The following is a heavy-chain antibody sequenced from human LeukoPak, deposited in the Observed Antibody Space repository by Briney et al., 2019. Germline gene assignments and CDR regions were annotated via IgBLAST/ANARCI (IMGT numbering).Heavy chain of an antibody. D-gene: IGHD4-17*01. Sequence: YYAAAVKGRFTISRHNSKNTLYLQMNSLRAEDTAVYYCAKDLGASYGDSTYYYYYGMDVWGQGTTVTVS. CDR3: AKDLGASYGDSTYYYYYGMDV. J-gene: IGHJ6*02. V-gene: IGHV3-23*01.